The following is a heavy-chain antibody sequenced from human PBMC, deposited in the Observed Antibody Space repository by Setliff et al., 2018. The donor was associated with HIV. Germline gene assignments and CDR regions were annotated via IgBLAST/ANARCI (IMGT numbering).Heavy chain of an antibody. Sequence: ASVKVSCKASGYLFTGYYMHWVRQATGQGLEWMGWMNPNSGNTGYAQKFQGRVTMTRDTSISTAYMELNNLKFEDTAVYYCARRALFANSWPFDSWGQGTLVTVSS. J-gene: IGHJ4*02. CDR1: GYLFTGYY. D-gene: IGHD4-4*01. CDR2: MNPNSGNT. CDR3: ARRALFANSWPFDS. V-gene: IGHV1-8*02.